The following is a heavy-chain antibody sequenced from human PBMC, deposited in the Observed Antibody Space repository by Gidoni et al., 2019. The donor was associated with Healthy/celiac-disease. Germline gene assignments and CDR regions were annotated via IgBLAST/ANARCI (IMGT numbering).Heavy chain of an antibody. CDR2: INPNSGGT. D-gene: IGHD3-10*01. J-gene: IGHJ6*02. CDR3: ARGPYYGSGSYYPHYYYYGMDV. CDR1: GYTFTGYY. V-gene: IGHV1-2*04. Sequence: QVQLVQSGAEVKKPGASVKFSCKASGYTFTGYYMHWVRQAPGQGLEWMGWINPNSGGTNYAQKFQGWVTMTRETSISTAYMELSRLRSDDTAVYYCARGPYYGSGSYYPHYYYYGMDVWGQGTTVTVSS.